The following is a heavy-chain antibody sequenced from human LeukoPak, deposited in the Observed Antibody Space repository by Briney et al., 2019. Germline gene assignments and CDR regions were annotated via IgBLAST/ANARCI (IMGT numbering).Heavy chain of an antibody. CDR1: GFGFSYYD. J-gene: IGHJ4*02. Sequence: GGSLRLSCVASGFGFSYYDMNWVRQTPGKGLEWVSTISGTDDSTYYADSVKGRFTISRDNSKNTLYLQMNSLRAEDTAVYYCARGAPRPFWGQGTLVTVSS. V-gene: IGHV3-23*01. D-gene: IGHD6-6*01. CDR2: ISGTDDST. CDR3: ARGAPRPF.